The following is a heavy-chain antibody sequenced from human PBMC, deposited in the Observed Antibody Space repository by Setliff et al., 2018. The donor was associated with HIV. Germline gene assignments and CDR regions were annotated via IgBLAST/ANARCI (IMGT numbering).Heavy chain of an antibody. CDR3: ARGGSFYDSSGNYFDY. J-gene: IGHJ4*02. V-gene: IGHV3-72*01. Sequence: PGGSLRLSCAASGFTFSSSWMTWVRQAPGRGLEWVGRTRNKANTYTTKYAASVKGRFTISRDDSKNSLYLQMNSLKTEDTAVYFCARGGSFYDSSGNYFDYWGQGTLVTVSS. CDR2: TRNKANTYTT. D-gene: IGHD3-22*01. CDR1: GFTFSSSW.